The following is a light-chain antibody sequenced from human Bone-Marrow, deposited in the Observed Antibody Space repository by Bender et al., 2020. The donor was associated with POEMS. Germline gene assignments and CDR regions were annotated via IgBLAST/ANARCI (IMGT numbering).Light chain of an antibody. J-gene: IGLJ3*02. CDR1: SSNTGSDYD. CDR3: QSYDNSLGGWV. Sequence: QSVLTQPPSVSGAPGQRVTISCTGSSSNTGSDYDVHWYQQVPGTAPKLLMYGNNNRPSGVPDRFSGSKSGTSASLAITGLQAEDEGDYYCQSYDNSLGGWVFGGGTKLTVL. CDR2: GNN. V-gene: IGLV1-40*01.